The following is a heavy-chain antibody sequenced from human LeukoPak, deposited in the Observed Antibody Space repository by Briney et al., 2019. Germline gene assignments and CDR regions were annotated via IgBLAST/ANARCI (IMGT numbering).Heavy chain of an antibody. CDR1: GYTFTSYV. D-gene: IGHD1-14*01. J-gene: IGHJ5*02. Sequence: ASVKVSCKASGYTFTSYVINWVRQATGQGLEWMGWMNPNSGNTGYALKFQGRVTMTRNTSISTAYMELSSLRSEDTAVYYCARGVRRTRPGEGPWGQGTLVTVSS. CDR2: MNPNSGNT. CDR3: ARGVRRTRPGEGP. V-gene: IGHV1-8*01.